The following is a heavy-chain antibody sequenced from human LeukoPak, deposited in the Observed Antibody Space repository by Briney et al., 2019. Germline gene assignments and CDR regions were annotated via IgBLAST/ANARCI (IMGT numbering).Heavy chain of an antibody. Sequence: GGSLRLSCAASGFTFTSYSMNWVRQAPGKGLEWVSTISGGGGSTYYADSVKGRFTASRDNARNTLYLQINSLRAEDSAVYYCTRDRTTITLFELWGQGTLVTVSS. CDR1: GFTFTSYS. J-gene: IGHJ4*02. CDR3: TRDRTTITLFEL. V-gene: IGHV3-23*01. CDR2: ISGGGGST. D-gene: IGHD4-11*01.